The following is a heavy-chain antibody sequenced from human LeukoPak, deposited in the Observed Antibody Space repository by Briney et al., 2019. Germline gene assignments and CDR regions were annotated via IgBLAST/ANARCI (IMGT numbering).Heavy chain of an antibody. V-gene: IGHV4-59*11. CDR2: INYSGST. J-gene: IGHJ4*02. D-gene: IGHD3-22*01. CDR3: ATFYYDSSGYRD. CDR1: GGSISSHS. Sequence: SETLSLTCTVSGGSISSHSWSWIRQPPGKGLEWIGYINYSGSTNYNHSLKSRVTISIDMAKNQVSLKLSSVTAAGTAVYYCATFYYDSSGYRDWGQGTLVTVSS.